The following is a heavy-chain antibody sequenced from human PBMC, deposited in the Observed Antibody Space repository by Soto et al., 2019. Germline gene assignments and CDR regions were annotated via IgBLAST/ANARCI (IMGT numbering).Heavy chain of an antibody. CDR1: GGTFSSYA. V-gene: IGHV1-69*12. CDR2: IIPIFGTA. D-gene: IGHD6-19*01. J-gene: IGHJ4*02. CDR3: ARMAVAGNGHY. Sequence: QVQLVQSGAEVKKPGSSVKVSCKASGGTFSSYAISWVRQAPGQGLEWMGGIIPIFGTANYAQKFQGRVTISANEPTTTAYMKLSSLRSEDTAVYYWARMAVAGNGHYWAQGTLLTVSS.